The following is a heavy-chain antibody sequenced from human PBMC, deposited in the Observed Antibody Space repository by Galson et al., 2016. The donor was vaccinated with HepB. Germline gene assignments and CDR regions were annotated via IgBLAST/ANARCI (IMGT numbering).Heavy chain of an antibody. CDR2: ISYSGTHT. D-gene: IGHD5-18*01. J-gene: IGHJ4*02. CDR3: ATPRGYSYGYWDDTTTDY. Sequence: SLRLSCAASGFIFSAYAMSWVRQAPGKGLQWVSSISYSGTHTYYADSVKGRFTISRDNSKNTVYLQMNSLRAEDTAVYYCATPRGYSYGYWDDTTTDYWGQGTLDTVSS. V-gene: IGHV3-23*01. CDR1: GFIFSAYA.